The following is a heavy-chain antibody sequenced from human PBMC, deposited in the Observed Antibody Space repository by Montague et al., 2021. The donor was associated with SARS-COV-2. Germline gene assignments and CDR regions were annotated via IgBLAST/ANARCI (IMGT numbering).Heavy chain of an antibody. CDR2: IWYDGSNK. CDR1: GFNFSSYG. Sequence: SLRLFCAASGFNFSSYGMHWVRQAPGKGLEWVAIIWYDGSNKYYADSVKGRFTISRDNSKNTLYLQMNSLRAEDTAVYYCAGDLGAVADGYYYYYYGMDVWGQGTTVTVSS. CDR3: AGDLGAVADGYYYYYYGMDV. V-gene: IGHV3-33*01. J-gene: IGHJ6*02. D-gene: IGHD6-19*01.